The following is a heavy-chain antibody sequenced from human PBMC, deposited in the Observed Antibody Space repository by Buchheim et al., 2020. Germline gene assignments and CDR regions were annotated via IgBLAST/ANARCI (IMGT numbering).Heavy chain of an antibody. CDR3: ARDGVSKYIVSFMDV. J-gene: IGHJ6*04. D-gene: IGHD4-11*01. CDR2: LWLDGSEQ. CDR1: GFSIAEYW. V-gene: IGHV3-7*01. Sequence: EVRLVESGGDLVQPGGSLRLSCAVTGFSIAEYWLRWVRQAPGKGLEWLANLWLDGSEQYYVDSVRGRFTTSRDNSKNSLFLQMNSLRAEDTAVYYCARDGVSKYIVSFMDVWGKGT.